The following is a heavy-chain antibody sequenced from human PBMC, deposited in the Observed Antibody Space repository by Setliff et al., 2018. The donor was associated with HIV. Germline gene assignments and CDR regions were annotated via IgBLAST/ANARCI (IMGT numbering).Heavy chain of an antibody. D-gene: IGHD4-17*01. Sequence: GASVKVSCKTSGGSFRTSVISWIRQAPGQGLEWMGWTYLGATNYAQRFRDRFTVTTDTSTSTAYMELSSLRSEDTAVYYCARDGATVVTPGVGFDYWGQGTLVTVSS. J-gene: IGHJ4*02. V-gene: IGHV1-18*01. CDR1: GGSFRTSV. CDR3: ARDGATVVTPGVGFDY. CDR2: TYLGAT.